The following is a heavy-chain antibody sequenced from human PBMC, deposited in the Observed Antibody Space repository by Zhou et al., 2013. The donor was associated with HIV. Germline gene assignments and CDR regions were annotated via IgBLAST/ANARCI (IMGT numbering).Heavy chain of an antibody. CDR3: ARGPIPQLLKYYFDY. D-gene: IGHD2-2*01. CDR1: GDSISSYY. V-gene: IGHV4-4*09. CDR2: IFTSEST. Sequence: QVQLQESGPGLVKPSETLSLTCTVSGDSISSYYWSWIRQPPGKGLEWIGYIFTSESTNYNPSLKSRVTISVDTSKNQFSLNLSSVTAADTAVYYCARGPIPQLLKYYFDYWGQGTLVTVSS. J-gene: IGHJ4*02.